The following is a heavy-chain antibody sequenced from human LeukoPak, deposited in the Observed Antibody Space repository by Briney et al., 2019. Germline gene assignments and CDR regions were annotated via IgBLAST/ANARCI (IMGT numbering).Heavy chain of an antibody. J-gene: IGHJ4*02. Sequence: LSETLSLTCTVSGGSISSYYWSWIRQPPGKGLEWIGYIYYSGSTNYNPSLKSRVTISVDTSKNQFSLKLSSVTAADTAVYYCARVPGGWFGELLFDYWGQGTLVTVSP. CDR3: ARVPGGWFGELLFDY. CDR2: IYYSGST. V-gene: IGHV4-59*01. CDR1: GGSISSYY. D-gene: IGHD3-10*01.